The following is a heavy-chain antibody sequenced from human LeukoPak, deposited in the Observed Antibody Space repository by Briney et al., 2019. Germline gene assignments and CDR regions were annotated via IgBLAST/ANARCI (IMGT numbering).Heavy chain of an antibody. D-gene: IGHD2-2*01. CDR3: ERGREDIVLLPVTKRESYYMDV. Sequence: GGSLRLSCAASGFTFSSYSMNWVRQAPGKGLEWVSSISSSGSYIYYAVSVKGRFTIPRDNAKNSLYLQMNSLRAEDKTVYYCERGREDIVLLPVTKRESYYMDVWGQGTTVTVSS. CDR1: GFTFSSYS. J-gene: IGHJ6*03. CDR2: ISSSGSYI. V-gene: IGHV3-21*01.